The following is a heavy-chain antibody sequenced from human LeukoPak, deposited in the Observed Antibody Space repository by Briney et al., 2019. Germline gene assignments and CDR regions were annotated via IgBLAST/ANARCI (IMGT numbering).Heavy chain of an antibody. CDR1: GGPISSYY. J-gene: IGHJ4*02. D-gene: IGHD6-13*01. CDR3: ARQIASAGTAGFDF. CDR2: IYSTGST. V-gene: IGHV4-4*07. Sequence: SETLSLTCTVSGGPISSYYWSWIRQPAGKGLEWIGRIYSTGSTNYNPSLKSRVTMSVDTSKNQFSLGLRSVTAADTAVYYCARQIASAGTAGFDFWGQGALVTVSS.